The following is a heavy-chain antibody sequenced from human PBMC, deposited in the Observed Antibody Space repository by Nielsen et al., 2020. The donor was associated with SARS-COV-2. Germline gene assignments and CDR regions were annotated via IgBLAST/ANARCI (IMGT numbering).Heavy chain of an antibody. V-gene: IGHV4-39*01. J-gene: IGHJ4*02. Sequence: SETLSLTCTVSGGSISTSNYCWGWIRQPPGKGLEWIGNISYSGSTYYNPSLKSRVTISVDTSKNQFSLKLSSVTAADTAIYYCARTHDYSNYDYWGQGTLVTVSS. CDR3: ARTHDYSNYDY. CDR2: ISYSGST. CDR1: GGSISTSNYC. D-gene: IGHD4-11*01.